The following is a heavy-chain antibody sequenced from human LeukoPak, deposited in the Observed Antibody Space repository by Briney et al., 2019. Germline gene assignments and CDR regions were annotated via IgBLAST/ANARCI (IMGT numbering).Heavy chain of an antibody. CDR3: ARVVGHYDSSGYYYPFYFDY. Sequence: SETLSLTCTVSGGSISSGSYYWSWIRQPAGKGLEWIGRIYKSGSTNYNPSLKSRVTISVDTSKNQFSLKLSSVTAADTAVYYCARVVGHYDSSGYYYPFYFDYWGQGTLVTVSS. CDR2: IYKSGST. D-gene: IGHD3-22*01. V-gene: IGHV4-61*02. CDR1: GGSISSGSYY. J-gene: IGHJ4*02.